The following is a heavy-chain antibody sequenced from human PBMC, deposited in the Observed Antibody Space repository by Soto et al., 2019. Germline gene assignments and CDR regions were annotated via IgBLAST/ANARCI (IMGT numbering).Heavy chain of an antibody. CDR3: ASTHVLMVYAPFDY. Sequence: ASVKVSCKASGYTFTSYGISWVRQAPGQGLEWMGWISAYNGNTNYAQKLQGRVTMTTDTSTSTAYMELRSLRSDDTAVYYCASTHVLMVYAPFDYWAREPWSPSPQ. J-gene: IGHJ4*02. CDR1: GYTFTSYG. D-gene: IGHD2-8*01. CDR2: ISAYNGNT. V-gene: IGHV1-18*01.